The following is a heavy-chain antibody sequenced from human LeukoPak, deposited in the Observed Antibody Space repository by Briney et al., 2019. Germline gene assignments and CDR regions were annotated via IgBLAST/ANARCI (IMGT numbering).Heavy chain of an antibody. Sequence: GGSLRLSCEASGFTFSSYSMNWVRQAPGEGVEWVSSISSRSSYIRYADSIMGRFTISRDNAKNFLYLQTNSLRAEDTAIYYCARDHTGTGEGFDYWGQGTLVTVSS. J-gene: IGHJ4*02. CDR3: ARDHTGTGEGFDY. V-gene: IGHV3-21*01. CDR1: GFTFSSYS. CDR2: ISSRSSYI. D-gene: IGHD2-8*02.